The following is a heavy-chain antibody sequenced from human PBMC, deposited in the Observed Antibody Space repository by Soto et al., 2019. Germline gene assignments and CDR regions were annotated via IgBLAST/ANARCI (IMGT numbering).Heavy chain of an antibody. V-gene: IGHV3-7*03. J-gene: IGHJ4*02. CDR1: GFTFSLYW. CDR3: VRVSYGSRYFDY. D-gene: IGHD5-18*01. Sequence: EVQLVESGGGLVQPAGSLRLSCAASGFTFSLYWMSWVRQAPGKGLEWVANIKQDGSEKYYVDSVRGRFTISTDNAKNSLYLQMNSLRAEDTAVYYCVRVSYGSRYFDYWGQGTLVTVSS. CDR2: IKQDGSEK.